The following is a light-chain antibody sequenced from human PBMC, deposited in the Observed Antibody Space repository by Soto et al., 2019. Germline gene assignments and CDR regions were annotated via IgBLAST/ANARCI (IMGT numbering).Light chain of an antibody. Sequence: DIQMTQSPSSLSASVGDRVTITCRASQTISTYLNWFQQKPGTAPKLPIYAASRLQTGVPSRFSGSGSGTDFTLTISSLQPEDFATYYCQQGYRTPRTFGQGTKVEIK. V-gene: IGKV1-39*01. J-gene: IGKJ1*01. CDR3: QQGYRTPRT. CDR2: AAS. CDR1: QTISTY.